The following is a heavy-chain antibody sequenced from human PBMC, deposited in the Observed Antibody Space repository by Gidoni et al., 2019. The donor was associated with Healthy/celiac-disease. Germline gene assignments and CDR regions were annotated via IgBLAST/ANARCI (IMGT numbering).Heavy chain of an antibody. J-gene: IGHJ4*02. V-gene: IGHV4-34*01. CDR2: INHSGST. D-gene: IGHD1-26*01. CDR1: GGSFSGYY. CDR3: ARGLVGAGFYFDY. Sequence: QVQLQQWGAGLLKPSETLSLTCAVYGGSFSGYYWSWIRQPPGKGLEWIGEINHSGSTNYNPSLKSRVTISVDTSKNQFSLKLSSVTAADTAVYYCARGLVGAGFYFDYWGQGTLVTVSS.